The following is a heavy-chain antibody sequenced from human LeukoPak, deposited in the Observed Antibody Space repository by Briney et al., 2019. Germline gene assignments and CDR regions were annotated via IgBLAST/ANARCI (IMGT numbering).Heavy chain of an antibody. CDR2: ISGSGGST. Sequence: GGSLRLSCAASGFTFSSYGMSWVRQAPGKGLEWVSAISGSGGSTYYADSVKGRFTISRDNSKNTLYLQMNSLRAEDTAVYYCARLIYYYDSSGPTFDPWGQGTLVTVSS. V-gene: IGHV3-23*01. CDR1: GFTFSSYG. CDR3: ARLIYYYDSSGPTFDP. D-gene: IGHD3-22*01. J-gene: IGHJ5*02.